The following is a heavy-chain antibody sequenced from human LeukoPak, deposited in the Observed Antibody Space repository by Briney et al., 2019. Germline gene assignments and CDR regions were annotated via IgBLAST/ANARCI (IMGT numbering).Heavy chain of an antibody. CDR2: TYYSGTT. CDR3: ARDFSSSSTVYYYYYMDV. CDR1: GGSISSRTYY. V-gene: IGHV4-39*07. D-gene: IGHD6-6*01. J-gene: IGHJ6*03. Sequence: PSETLSLTCTVSGGSISSRTYYWGWIRQPPGKGLEWIGTTYYSGTTYYNPSLKSRVTISLDTSKNQFSLKLSSVTAADTAIYYCARDFSSSSTVYYYYYMDVWGKGTTVTVSS.